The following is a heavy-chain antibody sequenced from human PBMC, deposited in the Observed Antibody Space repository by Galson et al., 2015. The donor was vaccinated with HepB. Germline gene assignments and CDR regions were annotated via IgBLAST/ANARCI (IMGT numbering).Heavy chain of an antibody. CDR3: ARDGRLLLWFGDPPRD. CDR1: GFTFSSYA. CDR2: ISYDGSNK. V-gene: IGHV3-30*04. J-gene: IGHJ4*02. D-gene: IGHD3-10*01. Sequence: SLRLSCAASGFTFSSYAMYWVRQAPGKGLEWVAVISYDGSNKYYADSVKGRFTISRDNSKNTLYLQMNSLRAEDTAVYYCARDGRLLLWFGDPPRDWGQGTLVTVSS.